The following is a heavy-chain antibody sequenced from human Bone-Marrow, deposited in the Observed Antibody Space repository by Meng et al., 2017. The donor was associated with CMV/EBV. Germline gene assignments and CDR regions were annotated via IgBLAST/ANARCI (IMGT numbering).Heavy chain of an antibody. D-gene: IGHD5-24*01. J-gene: IGHJ4*02. CDR3: ASGDLDGYNYDCDH. CDR1: GGSVSSGSYH. V-gene: IGHV4-61*01. Sequence: GSLRLSCTVSGGSVSSGSYHWNWLRQSPGKGLEWIGYIYYRGNTNYNPSLKSRVTVSVDTSKNQFSLKLSSVTAADTAVYYCASGDLDGYNYDCDHWGQGTLVTVAS. CDR2: IYYRGNT.